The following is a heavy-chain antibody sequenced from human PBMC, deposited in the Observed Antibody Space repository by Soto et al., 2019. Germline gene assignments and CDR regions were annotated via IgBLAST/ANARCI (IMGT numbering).Heavy chain of an antibody. CDR2: IYYSGST. CDR1: GGSVSSYY. CDR3: ARHSNRNCGLCSFDY. Sequence: SETLSLTCTVSGGSVSSYYWSWIRQSPGKGLEWIGYIYYSGSTKYKPSLKSRVTISVDTSKNQFSLKVSSATAADTAVYYCARHSNRNCGLCSFDYWGQGTLVTVSS. V-gene: IGHV4-59*08. J-gene: IGHJ4*02. D-gene: IGHD1-20*01.